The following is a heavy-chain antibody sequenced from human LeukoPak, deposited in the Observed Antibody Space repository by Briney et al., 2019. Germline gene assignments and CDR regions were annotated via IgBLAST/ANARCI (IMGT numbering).Heavy chain of an antibody. J-gene: IGHJ5*02. CDR2: INPNSGGT. Sequence: ASVKVSCKASGYTFTGYYMHWVRQAPGQGLEWMGWINPNSGGTNYAQKFQGRVTMTRDTSISTAYMELSRLRSDDTAVYYCVAICSSTSCYVNWFDPWGQGTLVTVSS. CDR1: GYTFTGYY. V-gene: IGHV1-2*02. D-gene: IGHD2-2*01. CDR3: VAICSSTSCYVNWFDP.